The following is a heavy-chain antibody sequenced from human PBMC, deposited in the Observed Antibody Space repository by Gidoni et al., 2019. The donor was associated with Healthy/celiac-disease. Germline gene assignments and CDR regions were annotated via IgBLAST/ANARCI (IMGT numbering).Heavy chain of an antibody. D-gene: IGHD6-13*01. CDR3: ARDREGSSSWYPIGYYYYGMDV. V-gene: IGHV1-18*01. Sequence: QVQLVQSGAEVKKPGASVKVSCKASGYTFTSYGISWVRQAPGQGLEWMGWISAYNGNTNYAQKLQGRVTMTTDTSTSTAYMELRSLRSDDTAVYYCARDREGSSSWYPIGYYYYGMDVWGQGTTVTVSS. CDR1: GYTFTSYG. CDR2: ISAYNGNT. J-gene: IGHJ6*02.